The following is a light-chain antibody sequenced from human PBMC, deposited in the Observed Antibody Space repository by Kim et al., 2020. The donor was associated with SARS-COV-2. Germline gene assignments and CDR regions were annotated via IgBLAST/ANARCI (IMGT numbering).Light chain of an antibody. CDR2: DVS. V-gene: IGLV2-11*03. CDR1: SSDVGGYNY. CDR3: CSYAGSYTFYV. Sequence: QSVTISCTGTSSDVGGYNYVSWYQQHPGKAPKLMIYDVSKRPSGVPDRFSGSKSDNTASLTIPGLQAEDEADYYCCSYAGSYTFYVFGTGTKVTVL. J-gene: IGLJ1*01.